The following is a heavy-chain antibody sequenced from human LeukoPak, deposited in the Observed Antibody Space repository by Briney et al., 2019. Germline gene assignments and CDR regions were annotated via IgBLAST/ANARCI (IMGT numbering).Heavy chain of an antibody. CDR2: IYSGGST. CDR3: ARDSARKAAAGTRYYYGMDV. CDR1: GFTFSSYA. J-gene: IGHJ6*02. D-gene: IGHD6-13*01. Sequence: PGGSLRLSCAASGFTFSSYAMSWVRQAPGKGLEWVSVIYSGGSTYYADSVKGRFTISRDNSKNTLYLQMNSLRAEDTAVYYCARDSARKAAAGTRYYYGMDVWGQGTTVTVSS. V-gene: IGHV3-53*01.